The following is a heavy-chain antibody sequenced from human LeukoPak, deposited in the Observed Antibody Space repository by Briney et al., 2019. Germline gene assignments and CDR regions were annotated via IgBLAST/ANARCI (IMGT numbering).Heavy chain of an antibody. J-gene: IGHJ4*02. CDR3: ARGGYCSGGSCDLSSPV. Sequence: SVKVSCKASGGTFINYAISRVWQAPGQGLEWMGRIIPIFGTANYAQKFQGRVTITADKSTSTAYMELSSLRSEDTAVYYCARGGYCSGGSCDLSSPVWGQGTLVTVSS. D-gene: IGHD2-15*01. V-gene: IGHV1-69*06. CDR1: GGTFINYA. CDR2: IIPIFGTA.